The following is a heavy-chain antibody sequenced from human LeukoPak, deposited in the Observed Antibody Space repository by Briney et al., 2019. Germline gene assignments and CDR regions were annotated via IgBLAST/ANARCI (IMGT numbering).Heavy chain of an antibody. CDR3: ARRYILTCSSLYYYMDV. D-gene: IGHD3-9*01. V-gene: IGHV1-69*05. J-gene: IGHJ6*03. Sequence: GASVKVSCKASGGTFSSYAISWVRQAPGQGLEWMGGIIPIIGKANYAQKFQGRVTITTDESTSTAYMELSSLRSEDTAVYYCARRYILTCSSLYYYMDVWGKATTVTVSS. CDR1: GGTFSSYA. CDR2: IIPIIGKA.